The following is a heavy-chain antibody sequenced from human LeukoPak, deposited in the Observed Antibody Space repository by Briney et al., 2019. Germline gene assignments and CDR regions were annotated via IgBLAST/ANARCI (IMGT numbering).Heavy chain of an antibody. V-gene: IGHV4-59*10. J-gene: IGHJ4*02. D-gene: IGHD3-10*01. Sequence: PSETLSLTCAVYGGSFSGYYWSWIRQPAGKGLEWIGRIYTSGTTNYNPSLKSRVTISIDTSENQFSLKLSSVTAADTAVYYCARGLWFGDENPPYFDYWGQGTLVTVSS. CDR2: IYTSGTT. CDR3: ARGLWFGDENPPYFDY. CDR1: GGSFSGYY.